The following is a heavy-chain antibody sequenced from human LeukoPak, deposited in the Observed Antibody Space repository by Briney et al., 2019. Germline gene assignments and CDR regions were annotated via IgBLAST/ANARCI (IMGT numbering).Heavy chain of an antibody. V-gene: IGHV4-61*02. Sequence: SETLSLTCTVSGGSISSGSYYWSWIRQPAGKGLEWIGRIYTSGSTNYNPSLKSRVTISVDTSKNQFSLKLSSVTAADTAVYYCARGVTYGSGFFNYWGQGTLVTVSS. CDR1: GGSISSGSYY. CDR2: IYTSGST. D-gene: IGHD3-10*01. J-gene: IGHJ4*02. CDR3: ARGVTYGSGFFNY.